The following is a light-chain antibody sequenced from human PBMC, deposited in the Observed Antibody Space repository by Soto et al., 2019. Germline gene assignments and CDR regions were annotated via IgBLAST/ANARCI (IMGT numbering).Light chain of an antibody. CDR3: QQYNNWPPT. Sequence: EIVMTQSPATLSVSPGEGATLSCMASQSITSNLAWYQQKPGQAPRLLVSGASTRATGIPARFSGSGSGTEFTLTISSLQSEDFAVYYCQQYNNWPPTFGQGTKVEIK. CDR1: QSITSN. J-gene: IGKJ1*01. CDR2: GAS. V-gene: IGKV3-15*01.